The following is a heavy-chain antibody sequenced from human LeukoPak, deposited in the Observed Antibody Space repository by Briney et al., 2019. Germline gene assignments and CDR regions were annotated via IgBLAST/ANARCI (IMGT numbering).Heavy chain of an antibody. V-gene: IGHV3-30*04. Sequence: GGSLRLSCAASGFTFSDYAMHWVRQAPGKGLEWVAVTSYDGRNKYYADSAKGRVSISRDNPKNTLYLQMNSLRAEDTAVYYCARDFFRYDYWGQGTLVTVSS. J-gene: IGHJ4*02. CDR3: ARDFFRYDY. CDR2: TSYDGRNK. CDR1: GFTFSDYA. D-gene: IGHD3-3*01.